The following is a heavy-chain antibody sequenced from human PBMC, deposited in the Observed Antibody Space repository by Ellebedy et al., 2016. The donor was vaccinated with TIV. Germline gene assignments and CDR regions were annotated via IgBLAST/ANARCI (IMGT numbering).Heavy chain of an antibody. CDR1: GFSLNTNGVG. V-gene: IGHV2-5*01. J-gene: IGHJ4*02. CDR3: AYTMRTGMARSSLNFDF. CDR2: ISWNEEK. D-gene: IGHD5-18*01. Sequence: SGPTLVKPTQTLTLTCTFSGFSLNTNGVGVGWIRQPPGKALEWLSLISWNEEKRYSPSLKTRVTTTKDTSKNQVVFTMTNMDSVDTATYFCAYTMRTGMARSSLNFDFWGQGALVTVSS.